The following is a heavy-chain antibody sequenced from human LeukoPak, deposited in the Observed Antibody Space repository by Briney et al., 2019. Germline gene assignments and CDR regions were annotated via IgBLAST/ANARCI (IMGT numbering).Heavy chain of an antibody. D-gene: IGHD4-11*01. J-gene: IGHJ5*02. Sequence: SETLSLTCSVSGYSINNGYNWGWVRQPPGKGLECIGSISHIGSTYYNPSLESRVTISLDTSKNQFSLELSSVTAADTAVYYCARTYINFHNYFDPWGQGTLVTVSS. CDR1: GYSINNGYN. CDR3: ARTYINFHNYFDP. CDR2: ISHIGST. V-gene: IGHV4-38-2*02.